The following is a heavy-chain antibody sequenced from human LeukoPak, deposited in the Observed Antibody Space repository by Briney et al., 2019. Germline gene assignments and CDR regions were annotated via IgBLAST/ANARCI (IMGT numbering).Heavy chain of an antibody. D-gene: IGHD5-24*01. CDR2: ISSGGNHI. J-gene: IGHJ4*02. V-gene: IGHV3-21*04. CDR3: ARLYLPATRFDY. CDR1: GFTFSSYS. Sequence: GGSLRLSCAASGFTFSSYSMNWVRQAPGKGLEWVSSISSGGNHIYYADSLKGRFTISRDNAKNSLFLQMNSLRAEDTAVYYCARLYLPATRFDYWGQGTLVTVSS.